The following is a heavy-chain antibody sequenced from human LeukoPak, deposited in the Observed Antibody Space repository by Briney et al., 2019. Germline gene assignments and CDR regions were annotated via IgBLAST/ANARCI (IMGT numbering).Heavy chain of an antibody. CDR3: ARDPRNVGLAP. Sequence: GSLRLSCVASGFSLSGYWMYWVRQAPGKGLMYISRNNGGGSTTNYADVVKGRFTMSRDNVKNTLYLQMNSLRVEDTAVYYCARDPRNVGLAPWGQGTLVTVSS. CDR1: GFSLSGYW. CDR2: NNGGGSTT. D-gene: IGHD2-15*01. J-gene: IGHJ5*02. V-gene: IGHV3-74*01.